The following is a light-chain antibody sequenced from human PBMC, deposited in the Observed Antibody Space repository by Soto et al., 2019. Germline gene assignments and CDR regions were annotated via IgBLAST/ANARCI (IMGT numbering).Light chain of an antibody. Sequence: IVMTQSTDTLSLSKGERATLSCRASQSVSSNLAWYQQKPGQAPRLLIYGASTRATGIPARFSGSGSGTEFTLTISSLQSEDFAVYYCQQYNNWPPWTFGQGTNV. CDR1: QSVSSN. CDR2: GAS. CDR3: QQYNNWPPWT. J-gene: IGKJ1*01. V-gene: IGKV3-15*01.